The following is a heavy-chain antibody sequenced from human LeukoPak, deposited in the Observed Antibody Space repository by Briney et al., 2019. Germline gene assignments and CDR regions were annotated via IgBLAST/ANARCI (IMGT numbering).Heavy chain of an antibody. D-gene: IGHD6-6*01. J-gene: IGHJ5*02. V-gene: IGHV3-7*05. Sequence: PGGSLRLSCAASGFTFSGYWMHWVRQAPGKGLEWVASIKPDGSKKHYVDSVKGRFTISRDNAKNSLHLQMNSLRAEDTAVYYCSCQYSTTWNHWGQGTLVTVSS. CDR1: GFTFSGYW. CDR3: SCQYSTTWNH. CDR2: IKPDGSKK.